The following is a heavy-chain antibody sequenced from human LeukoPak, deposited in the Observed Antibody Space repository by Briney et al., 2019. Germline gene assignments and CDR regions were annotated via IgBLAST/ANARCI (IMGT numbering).Heavy chain of an antibody. CDR3: ARSGWPMGGFDP. CDR2: IYYAGST. CDR1: GDSISSETYH. Sequence: KSSETLSLTCTVSGDSISSETYHWGWIRQPPGQGLQWIRSIYYAGSTYYNPSLKSRVSISVDTSKDQFSLMLFLATAADTAVYYCARSGWPMGGFDPWGQGILVTVSS. V-gene: IGHV4-39*01. J-gene: IGHJ5*02. D-gene: IGHD3-10*01.